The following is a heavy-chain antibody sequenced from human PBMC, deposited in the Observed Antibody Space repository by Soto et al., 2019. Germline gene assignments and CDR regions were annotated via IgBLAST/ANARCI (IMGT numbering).Heavy chain of an antibody. J-gene: IGHJ4*02. CDR3: ARENYSDGYPIDY. CDR1: GFTFSSYG. Sequence: PGGSLRLSCAASGFTFSSYGMHWVRQAPGKGLEWVAVIWYDGSNKYYADSVKGRFKISRDNYKNTLYLQMNTLRAEDTAVHYCARENYSDGYPIDYWGQGTLITVSS. D-gene: IGHD3-22*01. CDR2: IWYDGSNK. V-gene: IGHV3-33*01.